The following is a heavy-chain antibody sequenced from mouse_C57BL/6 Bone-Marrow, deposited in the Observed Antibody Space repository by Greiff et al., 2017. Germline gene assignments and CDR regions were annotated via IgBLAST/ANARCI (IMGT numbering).Heavy chain of an antibody. V-gene: IGHV14-3*01. J-gene: IGHJ4*01. CDR3: ARITTGGADYAWYY. CDR1: GFNIKNTN. D-gene: IGHD1-1*01. CDR2: IDPANGST. Sequence: VQLQQSVAELVRPGASVKLSCTASGFNIKNTNMHWVKQRPEQGLEWIGRIDPANGSTKYAPKFQGKATITADTSSNTAYLQLSSLTSEDTAIYYGARITTGGADYAWYYGGRGTAVTV.